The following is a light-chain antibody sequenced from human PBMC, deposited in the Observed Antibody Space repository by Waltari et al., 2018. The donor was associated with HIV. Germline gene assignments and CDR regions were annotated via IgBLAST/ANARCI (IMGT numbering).Light chain of an antibody. J-gene: IGLJ1*01. CDR1: SRDVGGSNV. CDR2: AVS. Sequence: QSALTQPASVSESPGTSLTIHCPGSSRDVGGSNVVSWYHQHPGKAPNLMIYAVSKRPSGVTKRVSGAKSGNTASLTIPGLQAEDEADYYCCSYAGSSTYVFGLWTKVTVL. V-gene: IGLV2-23*02. CDR3: CSYAGSSTYV.